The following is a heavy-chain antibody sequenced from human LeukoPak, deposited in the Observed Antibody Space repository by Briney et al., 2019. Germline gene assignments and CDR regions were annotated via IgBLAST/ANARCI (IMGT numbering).Heavy chain of an antibody. CDR1: GGSITTYY. Sequence: SETLSLTCTASGGSITTYYWSWIRHPPEKGLEWIGYIYYTGSTIYNPSLKSRVTISVDTSNNQFSLKLTSVTPADTAVYYCARRVGGFGYFDYWGQGTLVTVSS. CDR2: IYYTGST. V-gene: IGHV4-59*01. CDR3: ARRVGGFGYFDY. J-gene: IGHJ4*02. D-gene: IGHD3-10*01.